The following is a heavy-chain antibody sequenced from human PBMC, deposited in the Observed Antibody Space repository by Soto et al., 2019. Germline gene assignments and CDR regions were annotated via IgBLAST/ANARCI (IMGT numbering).Heavy chain of an antibody. CDR1: GFTFSSYA. J-gene: IGHJ3*02. CDR3: AKVSSSIWSDAFDI. Sequence: EVQLLESGGGLVQPGGSLRLSCAASGFTFSSYAMSWVRQAPGKGLAWVSGISGSGGSKYSADSVKGRFIISRDTSKNTLYLLMNSLRADDTAVYYCAKVSSSIWSDAFDIWGRGTIVTVSS. D-gene: IGHD6-13*01. V-gene: IGHV3-23*01. CDR2: ISGSGGSK.